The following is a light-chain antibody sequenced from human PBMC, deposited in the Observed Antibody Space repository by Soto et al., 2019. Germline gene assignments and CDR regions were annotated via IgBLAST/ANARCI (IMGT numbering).Light chain of an antibody. V-gene: IGLV2-14*03. CDR1: SSDVGGYDY. CDR2: EVV. Sequence: QSALTQPASVSGSPGQSITISCTGTSSDVGGYDYVSWYQQHPGKVPKLMIHEVVRRPSGISDRFSGSKSGNTASLTISRLQAEDEDDYYCCSYTTTSTFVFGGGTKLTVL. J-gene: IGLJ2*01. CDR3: CSYTTTSTFV.